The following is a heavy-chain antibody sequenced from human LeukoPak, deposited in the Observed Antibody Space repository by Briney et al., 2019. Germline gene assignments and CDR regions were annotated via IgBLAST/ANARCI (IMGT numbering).Heavy chain of an antibody. Sequence: ASVKVSCKASGYSFTSYGINWVRQAPGQGLEWMGWVSTDNGNTDYAQNLQGRVTMTTDTSTSTAYMELRSLRSDDTAVYYCARGYSYGYGPPDYWGQGTLVTVSS. J-gene: IGHJ4*02. V-gene: IGHV1-18*01. CDR1: GYSFTSYG. CDR2: VSTDNGNT. CDR3: ARGYSYGYGPPDY. D-gene: IGHD5-18*01.